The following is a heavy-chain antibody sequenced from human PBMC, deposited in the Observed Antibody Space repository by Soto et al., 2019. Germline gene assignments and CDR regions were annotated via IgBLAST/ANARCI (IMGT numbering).Heavy chain of an antibody. CDR1: GITFSSYA. J-gene: IGHJ4*02. V-gene: IGHV3-23*01. CDR2: ISTSGDST. Sequence: EVQLLESGGGLVQPGGSLRLSCAASGITFSSYAMSWVRQAPGKGLEWVSAISTSGDSTYYADSGKGRFTISRENSKNTLYLQMNSLRAEDTAVYYWAKGAGGVATWVYFAGWGQGTLLTVSS. D-gene: IGHD5-12*01. CDR3: AKGAGGVATWVYFAG.